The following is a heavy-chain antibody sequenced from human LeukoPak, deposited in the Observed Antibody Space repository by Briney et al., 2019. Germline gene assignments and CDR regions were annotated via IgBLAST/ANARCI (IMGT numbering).Heavy chain of an antibody. D-gene: IGHD6-13*01. J-gene: IGHJ4*02. V-gene: IGHV3-33*01. Sequence: GGSLRLSCAASGFTFSSYCMHWVRQAPCKGREWVAVIWYDGSNKYYADSVKGRFTISRDNSKNTLYLQMNSLRAEDTAVYYCARESLVLTGDYWGQGTLVTVSS. CDR2: IWYDGSNK. CDR1: GFTFSSYC. CDR3: ARESLVLTGDY.